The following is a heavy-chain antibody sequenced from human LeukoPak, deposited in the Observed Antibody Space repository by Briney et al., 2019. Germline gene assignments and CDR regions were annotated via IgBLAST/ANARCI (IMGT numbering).Heavy chain of an antibody. D-gene: IGHD3-3*01. J-gene: IGHJ5*02. CDR3: ASGRTYYDSWSGHNWFDP. V-gene: IGHV4-34*01. CDR2: IYYSGST. CDR1: GGSFSGYY. Sequence: SETLSLTCAVYGGSFSGYYWSWIRQPPGKGLEWIGSIYYSGSTYYNPSLKSRVTITVDTSKNQFSLKLSSVTAADTAVYYCASGRTYYDSWSGHNWFDPWGQGTLVTVSS.